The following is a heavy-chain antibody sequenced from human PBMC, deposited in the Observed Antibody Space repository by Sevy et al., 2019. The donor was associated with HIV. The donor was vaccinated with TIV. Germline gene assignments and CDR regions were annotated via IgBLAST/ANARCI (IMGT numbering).Heavy chain of an antibody. D-gene: IGHD2-15*01. CDR1: GYTFTSYG. CDR2: ISAYNGNT. Sequence: ASVKVSCKASGYTFTSYGISWVRQAPGQGLEWMGWISAYNGNTNYAQKLQGRVTMTTDTSTSTAYMELRSLRSDDTAVYYCARVPICSGGSCYTETWTQLWGEFDYWGQGTLVTVSS. J-gene: IGHJ4*02. V-gene: IGHV1-18*01. CDR3: ARVPICSGGSCYTETWTQLWGEFDY.